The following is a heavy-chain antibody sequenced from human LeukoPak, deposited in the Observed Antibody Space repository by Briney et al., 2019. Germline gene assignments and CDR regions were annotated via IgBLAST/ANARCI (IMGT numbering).Heavy chain of an antibody. CDR2: INPNSGGT. V-gene: IGHV1-2*02. CDR3: ARDRGTFGDYALSWYFDL. J-gene: IGHJ2*01. Sequence: ASVKGSCKASGYTFTGYYMHWVRQAPGQGLEWMGWINPNSGGTNYAQKFQGRVTMTRDTSISTAYMELSRLRSDDPAVYYCARDRGTFGDYALSWYFDLWGRGTLVTVSS. CDR1: GYTFTGYY. D-gene: IGHD4-17*01.